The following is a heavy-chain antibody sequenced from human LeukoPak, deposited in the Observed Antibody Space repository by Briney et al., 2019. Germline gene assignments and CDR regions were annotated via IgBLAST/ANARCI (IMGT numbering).Heavy chain of an antibody. Sequence: ASVKVSCKVSGYTLTELSMHWVRQAPGQGLEWMGGIIPIFGTANYAQKFQGRVTMTRVTSITTAYMELRSLRSDDTAVYYCTKASLAFGTKYFDPWGQGTLVTVSS. CDR3: TKASLAFGTKYFDP. D-gene: IGHD3-10*01. CDR1: GYTLTELS. J-gene: IGHJ5*02. V-gene: IGHV1-2*02. CDR2: IIPIFGTA.